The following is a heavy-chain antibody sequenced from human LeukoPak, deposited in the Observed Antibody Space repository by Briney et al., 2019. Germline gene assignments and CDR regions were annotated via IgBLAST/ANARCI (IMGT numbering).Heavy chain of an antibody. CDR2: IWYDGSNK. CDR3: ARDRDSYGSVGGFDY. V-gene: IGHV3-33*01. J-gene: IGHJ4*02. D-gene: IGHD5-18*01. Sequence: PGGSLRLSCAASGFTFSSYGMHWVRQAPGKGLEWVAVIWYDGSNKYYADSVKGRFTISRDNSKNTLYLQMNSLRAEDTAVYYCARDRDSYGSVGGFDYWGQGTLVTVSS. CDR1: GFTFSSYG.